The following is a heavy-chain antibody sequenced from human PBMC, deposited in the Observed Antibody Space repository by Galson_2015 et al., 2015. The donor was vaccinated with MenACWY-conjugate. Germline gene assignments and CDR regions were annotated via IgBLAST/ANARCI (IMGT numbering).Heavy chain of an antibody. Sequence: SLRLSCAASGFTFSSYSMNWVRQAPGKGLEWVANINQDGSEKYYVDSVRGRFTISRDNAKNSLYLQMNSLRAEDTAVYYCARDSTSWYPSGDGMDVWGQGTTVTVSS. D-gene: IGHD2-2*01. CDR3: ARDSTSWYPSGDGMDV. J-gene: IGHJ6*02. CDR1: GFTFSSYS. V-gene: IGHV3-7*03. CDR2: INQDGSEK.